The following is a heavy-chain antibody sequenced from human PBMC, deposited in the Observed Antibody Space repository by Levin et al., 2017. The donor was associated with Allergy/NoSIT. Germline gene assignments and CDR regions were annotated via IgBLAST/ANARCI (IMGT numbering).Heavy chain of an antibody. V-gene: IGHV1-2*02. CDR2: INPNSGGP. Sequence: ASVKVSCKASGYTFTGYYIHWVRQAPGQGLEWMGWINPNSGGPNYAQKFQGRVTMTRDTSLSTAYMELTRLRSDDTAVYYCAREPPYDSSGSAVLNSVYFDYWGQGTLVTVSS. D-gene: IGHD3-22*01. CDR1: GYTFTGYY. CDR3: AREPPYDSSGSAVLNSVYFDY. J-gene: IGHJ4*02.